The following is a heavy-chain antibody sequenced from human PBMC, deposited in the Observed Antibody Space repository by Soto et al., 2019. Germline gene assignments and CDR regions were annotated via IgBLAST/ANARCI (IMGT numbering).Heavy chain of an antibody. CDR1: GFIFSRYF. CDR2: ISDDGSTK. CDR3: TRADLTVTLSVFAP. Sequence: QVQLLESGGGVVQPGRSLRLSCAASGFIFSRYFMHWVRQAPGKGLEWVALISDDGSTKYYADSVTGRFTISRDNSKSTLYLQMNSLSADDTAVYYCTRADLTVTLSVFAPWGQGTLVTVSS. J-gene: IGHJ5*02. D-gene: IGHD4-17*01. V-gene: IGHV3-30-3*01.